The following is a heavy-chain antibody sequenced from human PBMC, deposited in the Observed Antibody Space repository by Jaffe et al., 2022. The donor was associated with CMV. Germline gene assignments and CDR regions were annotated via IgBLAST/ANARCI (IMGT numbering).Heavy chain of an antibody. CDR2: IYYSGST. J-gene: IGHJ4*02. V-gene: IGHV4-39*01. CDR1: GGSISSSSYY. D-gene: IGHD2-15*01. Sequence: QLQLQESGPGLVKPSETLSLTCTVSGGSISSSSYYWGWIRQPPGKGLEWIGSIYYSGSTYYNPSLKSRVTISVDTSKNQFSLKLSSVTAADTAVYYCAGSGPKLYYFDYWGQGTLVTVSS. CDR3: AGSGPKLYYFDY.